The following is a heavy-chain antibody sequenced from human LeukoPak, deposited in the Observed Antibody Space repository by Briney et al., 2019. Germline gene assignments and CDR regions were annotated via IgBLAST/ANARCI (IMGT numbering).Heavy chain of an antibody. CDR3: ATRAGVLRYFDWLKPDAFDI. CDR1: GYTFTSYY. D-gene: IGHD3-9*01. CDR2: INPSGGST. Sequence: ASVKVSCKASGYTFTSYYMHWMRQAPGQGLEWMGIINPSGGSTSYAQKFQGRVTMTEDTSTDTAYMELSSLRSEDTAVYYCATRAGVLRYFDWLKPDAFDIWGQGTMVTVSS. V-gene: IGHV1-46*01. J-gene: IGHJ3*02.